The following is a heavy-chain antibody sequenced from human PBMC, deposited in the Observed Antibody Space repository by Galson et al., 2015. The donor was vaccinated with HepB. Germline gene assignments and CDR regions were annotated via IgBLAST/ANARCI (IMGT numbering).Heavy chain of an antibody. D-gene: IGHD6-19*01. CDR3: GSREYKSGWSGDS. V-gene: IGHV4-39*01. CDR2: IFYSGTT. CDR1: GASISRSTYY. J-gene: IGHJ4*02. Sequence: SETLSLTCTVSGASISRSTYYWGWLRQPPGKGLEWIGSIFYSGTTYYNPSLKSRVSISVDTSKNQFSLKLSSVTAADTAVYYCGSREYKSGWSGDSWGQGTLVTVSS.